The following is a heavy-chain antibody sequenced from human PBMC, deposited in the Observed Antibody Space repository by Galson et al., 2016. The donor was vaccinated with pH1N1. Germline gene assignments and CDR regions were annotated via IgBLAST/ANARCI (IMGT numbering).Heavy chain of an antibody. J-gene: IGHJ3*01. CDR1: GFILSELS. V-gene: IGHV1-24*01. Sequence: SVKVSCKVSGFILSELSIHWVRQAPGKGLEWIGGYDRHDHEIVKAQKVKGRVTITGDTIADTPYMELGNLRSEETAVYYCATEAKATSGERALEDWGQGTMVTVSS. CDR3: ATEAKATSGERALED. CDR2: YDRHDHEI. D-gene: IGHD7-27*01.